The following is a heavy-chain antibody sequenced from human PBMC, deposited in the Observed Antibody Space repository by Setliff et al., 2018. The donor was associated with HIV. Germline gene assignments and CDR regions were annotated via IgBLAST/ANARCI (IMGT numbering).Heavy chain of an antibody. V-gene: IGHV1-2*04. Sequence: ASVEVSCKASGYTFTGYYMHWVRQAPGQGLEWMGRINPNSGGTNYAQKFQGWVTMTRDTSISTAYMELRRLRSDDTAVYYCARGGVTTKGVDACDVWGQGTMVTVSS. CDR1: GYTFTGYY. CDR2: INPNSGGT. J-gene: IGHJ3*01. D-gene: IGHD2-21*02. CDR3: ARGGVTTKGVDACDV.